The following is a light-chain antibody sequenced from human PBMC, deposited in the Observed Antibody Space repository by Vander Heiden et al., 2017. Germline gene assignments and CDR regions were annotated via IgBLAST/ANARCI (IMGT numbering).Light chain of an antibody. CDR3: HQYGSSPFT. V-gene: IGKV3-20*01. CDR1: QSVSSCY. J-gene: IGKJ3*01. Sequence: IVLTQSPGTLSLSPGERATLSCRARQSVSSCYLAWYQQKPGQTPRLLIYGASSRATGIPDRFSGSGSGADFTLTISSLEPEDFAVYYCHQYGSSPFTFGPGTTVDIK. CDR2: GAS.